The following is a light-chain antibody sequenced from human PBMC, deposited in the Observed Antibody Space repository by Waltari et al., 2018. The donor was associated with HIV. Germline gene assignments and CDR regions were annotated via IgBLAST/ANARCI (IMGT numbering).Light chain of an antibody. V-gene: IGKV1-5*03. CDR1: QSISNW. CDR2: RAS. J-gene: IGKJ1*01. CDR3: QQYSAFPWT. Sequence: DIQMTQSLSTLSASMGDRVSITRRASQSISNWLAWYQQKPGQAPKLLIYRASTLESGVPSRFSSSGSGTEFTLTINNLQPDDFAAYYCQQYSAFPWTFGQGAKVEIK.